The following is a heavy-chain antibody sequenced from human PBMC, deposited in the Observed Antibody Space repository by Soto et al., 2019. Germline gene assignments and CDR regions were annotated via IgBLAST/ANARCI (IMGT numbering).Heavy chain of an antibody. CDR3: AKDSGSYGDYPRVDYYFDY. CDR1: GFTFSSYA. Sequence: GGSLRLSCAASGFTFSSYAMHWVRQAPGKGLEWVAVISYDGSNKYYADSVKGRFTISRDNSKNTLYLQMNSLRAEDTAVYYCAKDSGSYGDYPRVDYYFDYWGQGTLVTVSS. D-gene: IGHD4-17*01. J-gene: IGHJ4*02. CDR2: ISYDGSNK. V-gene: IGHV3-30-3*01.